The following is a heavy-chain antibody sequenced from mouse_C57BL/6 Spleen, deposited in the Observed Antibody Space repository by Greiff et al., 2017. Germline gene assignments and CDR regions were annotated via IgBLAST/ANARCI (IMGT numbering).Heavy chain of an antibody. CDR1: GSAFSSSW. J-gene: IGHJ4*01. CDR2: IYPGVGDT. D-gene: IGHD1-1*01. V-gene: IGHV1-82*01. CDR3: ARLYYGSGY. Sequence: SGPELVKPGASVKISCKAFGSAFSSSWMNWVKQRPGRGLEWFGRIYPGVGDTNYNGKFKGKATLTADNSSSTAYMQLCSLTPEDSAVYFCARLYYGSGYWGQGTSVTVAS.